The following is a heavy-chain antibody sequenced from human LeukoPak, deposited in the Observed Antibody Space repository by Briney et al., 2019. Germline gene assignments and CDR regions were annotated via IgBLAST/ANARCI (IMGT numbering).Heavy chain of an antibody. J-gene: IGHJ1*01. CDR3: ARTRYCSGGSCYPLAEYFQH. CDR2: INHSGST. V-gene: IGHV4-34*01. Sequence: SQTLSLTCTVSGGSLSSYYWSWIRQPPGKGLEWIGEINHSGSTNYNPSLKSRVTISVDTSKNQFSLKLSSVTAADTAVYYCARTRYCSGGSCYPLAEYFQHWGQGTLVTVSS. CDR1: GGSLSSYY. D-gene: IGHD2-15*01.